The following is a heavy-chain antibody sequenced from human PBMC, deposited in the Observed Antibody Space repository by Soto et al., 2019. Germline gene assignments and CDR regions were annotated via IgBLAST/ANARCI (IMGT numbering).Heavy chain of an antibody. CDR1: GYSFISYW. D-gene: IGHD2-2*03. Sequence: GESLKISCKTSGYSFISYWVAWVRQKPGKGLEWMGTFYPGDSTSTYSPSFQGQVTISVDKSISTAYLHLSSLKASDTAMYYCARIIGYCRNNDCSWTFDIWGQGTTVTVSS. V-gene: IGHV5-51*01. CDR3: ARIIGYCRNNDCSWTFDI. CDR2: FYPGDSTS. J-gene: IGHJ3*02.